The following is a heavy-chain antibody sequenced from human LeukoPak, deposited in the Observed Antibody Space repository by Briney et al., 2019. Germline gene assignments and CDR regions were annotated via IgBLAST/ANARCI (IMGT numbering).Heavy chain of an antibody. CDR3: ARSPRGSHFDY. D-gene: IGHD3-16*01. Sequence: GGSLRLSCAASGFTFSSYSMNWVRQAPGKGLEWVSYISSSSSTIYYADSVKGRFTISRDDAENSLWLQMNSLRAEDTAIYYCARSPRGSHFDYWGQGTLVTVSS. CDR1: GFTFSSYS. V-gene: IGHV3-48*04. J-gene: IGHJ4*02. CDR2: ISSSSSTI.